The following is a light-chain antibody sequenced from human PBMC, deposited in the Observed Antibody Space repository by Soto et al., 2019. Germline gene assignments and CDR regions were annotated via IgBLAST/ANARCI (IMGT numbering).Light chain of an antibody. CDR3: SSSAGSNNPYV. V-gene: IGLV2-8*01. CDR2: EVS. CDR1: SGDVGGYNY. Sequence: QSALTQPPSASGSPGQSVTISCTGTSGDVGGYNYVSWYQQHPGKAPKLMIYEVSKRPSGVPDRFSGSKSGNTASLTVSGLQADDEDDYYYSSSAGSNNPYVFGTGTKVTVL. J-gene: IGLJ1*01.